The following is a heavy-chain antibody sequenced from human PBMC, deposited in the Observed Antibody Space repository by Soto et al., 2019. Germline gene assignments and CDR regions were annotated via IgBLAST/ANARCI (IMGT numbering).Heavy chain of an antibody. D-gene: IGHD2-15*01. CDR3: AREGGYCSGGSCHYWYFDL. V-gene: IGHV4-59*01. CDR2: IYYSGST. Sequence: QVQLQESGPGLVKPSETLSLTCTVSGGSISSYYWSWIRQPPGKGLEGIGYIYYSGSTNYNPSLKSRVTISVDTSKNQFSQKLSSVTAADTAVYYCAREGGYCSGGSCHYWYFDLWGRGTLVTVSS. CDR1: GGSISSYY. J-gene: IGHJ2*01.